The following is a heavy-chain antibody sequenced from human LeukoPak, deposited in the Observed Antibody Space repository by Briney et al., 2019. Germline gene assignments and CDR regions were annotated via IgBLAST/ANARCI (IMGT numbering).Heavy chain of an antibody. Sequence: GASVKVSCKASGYTFTSYYMHWVRQAPGQGLEWMGIINPSGGSTSYAQKFQGRVTMTRDTSTSTVYMELSSLRSEDTAVYYCARDPHYYDSSGYIPFDYWGQGTLVTVSS. CDR3: ARDPHYYDSSGYIPFDY. V-gene: IGHV1-46*01. D-gene: IGHD3-22*01. CDR1: GYTFTSYY. CDR2: INPSGGST. J-gene: IGHJ4*02.